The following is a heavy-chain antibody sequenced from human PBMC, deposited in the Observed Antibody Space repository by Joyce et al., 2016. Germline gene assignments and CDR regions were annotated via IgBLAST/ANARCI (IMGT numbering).Heavy chain of an antibody. Sequence: QVQLQESGPGLVKPSETLSLTCGVSGYPITIGYYWGWRRQPPGKGLEWIGSIFHRWATYYNPSLKSRATISVDTSKNQFSLRMIAVNAADTAVYFCARGPDILNGHRGNWFDSWGQGSLVVVSS. D-gene: IGHD3-9*01. CDR2: IFHRWAT. CDR1: GYPITIGYY. CDR3: ARGPDILNGHRGNWFDS. V-gene: IGHV4-38-2*01. J-gene: IGHJ5*01.